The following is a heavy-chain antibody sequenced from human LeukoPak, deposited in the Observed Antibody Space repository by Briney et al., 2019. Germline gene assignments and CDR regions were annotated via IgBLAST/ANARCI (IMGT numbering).Heavy chain of an antibody. V-gene: IGHV4-4*07. J-gene: IGHJ4*02. Sequence: PSETLSLTCTVSGGSITSNYWSWIRQPAGKGLEWIGRIYTSGSTNYNPSLKSRVTISVDTSKNQFSLKLSSVTAADTAVYYCAKSFCSGDSCGAHVEFDSWGQGTLVTVSS. CDR1: GGSITSNY. D-gene: IGHD2-15*01. CDR3: AKSFCSGDSCGAHVEFDS. CDR2: IYTSGST.